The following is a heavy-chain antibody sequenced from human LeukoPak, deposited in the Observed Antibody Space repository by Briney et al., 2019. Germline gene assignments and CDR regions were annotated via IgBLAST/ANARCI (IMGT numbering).Heavy chain of an antibody. V-gene: IGHV4-30-4*08. D-gene: IGHD2-21*01. Sequence: SETPSLTCTVSGGSISSGDYYWSWIRQPPGKGLEWIGYIYYSGSTYYNPSLKSRVTISVDTSKNQFSLKLSSVTAADTAVYYCARGVYCGGDCYWCDPWGQGTLVTVSS. J-gene: IGHJ5*02. CDR1: GGSISSGDYY. CDR2: IYYSGST. CDR3: ARGVYCGGDCYWCDP.